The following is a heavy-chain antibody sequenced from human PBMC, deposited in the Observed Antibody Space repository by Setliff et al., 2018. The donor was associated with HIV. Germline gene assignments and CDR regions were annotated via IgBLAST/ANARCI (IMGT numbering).Heavy chain of an antibody. Sequence: GGSLRLSCAASGLTFRTSWMSWVRQAPGKGLEWVANINEDGSVTYSLDSVRGRFTFSRDNAKNSMFLQMNSLRAEDTAVYYCAQDLQSRDIWGQGTMVTVSS. J-gene: IGHJ3*02. CDR3: AQDLQSRDI. CDR2: INEDGSVT. V-gene: IGHV3-7*01. CDR1: GLTFRTSW.